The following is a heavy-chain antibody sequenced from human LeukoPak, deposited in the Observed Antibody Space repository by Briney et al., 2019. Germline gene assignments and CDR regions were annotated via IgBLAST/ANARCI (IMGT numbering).Heavy chain of an antibody. Sequence: ASVKVSCKVSGDTLSELTMHWVRQAPGKGLEWMGGFDPGAGEILYAQQFQGSVTMTEDTSTDTAYMELTSLRSEDSGVYFCAAGGISSLLDYWGQGPLVTVSS. CDR1: GDTLSELT. V-gene: IGHV1-24*01. CDR3: AAGGISSLLDY. J-gene: IGHJ4*02. CDR2: FDPGAGEI. D-gene: IGHD2/OR15-2a*01.